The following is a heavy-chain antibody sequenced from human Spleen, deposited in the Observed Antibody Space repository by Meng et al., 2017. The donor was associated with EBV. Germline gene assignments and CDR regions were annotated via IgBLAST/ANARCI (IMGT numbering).Heavy chain of an antibody. CDR1: GGSISSSSYY. J-gene: IGHJ5*02. CDR2: IYYSGST. CDR3: ARPGYSGYDYGNWFDP. Sequence: LQLRESGPGLVKPSETLSLTCTVSGGSISSSSYYWGWIRQPPGKGLEWIGSIYYSGSTYYNPSLKSRVTISVDTSKNQFSLKLSSVTTADTAVYYCARPGYSGYDYGNWFDPWGQGTLVTVSS. D-gene: IGHD5-12*01. V-gene: IGHV4-39*01.